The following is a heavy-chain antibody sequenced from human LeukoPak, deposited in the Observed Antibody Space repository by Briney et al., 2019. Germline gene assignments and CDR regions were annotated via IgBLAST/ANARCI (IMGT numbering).Heavy chain of an antibody. D-gene: IGHD6-19*01. V-gene: IGHV3-23*01. CDR3: ARAGGSGGWYAFGY. J-gene: IGHJ4*02. CDR1: GFTFSVYA. Sequence: GGSLRLSCAASGFTFSVYAMSWVRQAPGKGLEWVAAISGGGDSTHYADSVKGRFTISRDNSKNTLYLQMNSLRAEDTAVYYCARAGGSGGWYAFGYWGQGTLVTVSS. CDR2: ISGGGDST.